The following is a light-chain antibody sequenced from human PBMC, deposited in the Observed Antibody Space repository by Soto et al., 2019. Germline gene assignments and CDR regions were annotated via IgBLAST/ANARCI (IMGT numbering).Light chain of an antibody. CDR1: SSDVGGYNY. J-gene: IGLJ1*01. V-gene: IGLV2-14*01. CDR3: RSYTSSSTLLYV. CDR2: DVS. Sequence: QSALTQPASVSGSPGQSITISCTGTSSDVGGYNYVSWYQQHPGKAPKLMIYDVSNRPSGVSNRFSGSKSDNTASLTISGLQAEDEADYYCRSYTSSSTLLYVFGTGTKLTVL.